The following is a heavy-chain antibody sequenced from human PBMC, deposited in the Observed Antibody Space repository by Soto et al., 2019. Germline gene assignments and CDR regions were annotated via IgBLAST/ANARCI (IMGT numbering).Heavy chain of an antibody. V-gene: IGHV4-34*01. CDR1: GGSFTGNY. Sequence: SETLSLTCAVYGGSFTGNYRSWIRQPPGKGLEWIGEVNDSGSTNFNPSLKSRLTISVDTSKKQFTLKLTSVTAADTAVYYCATESATSYFGMDVWGQGTTVPVSS. CDR2: VNDSGST. D-gene: IGHD3-3*01. CDR3: ATESATSYFGMDV. J-gene: IGHJ6*02.